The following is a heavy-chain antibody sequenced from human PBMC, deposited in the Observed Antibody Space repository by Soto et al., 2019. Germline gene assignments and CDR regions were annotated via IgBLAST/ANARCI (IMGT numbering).Heavy chain of an antibody. CDR1: GGSISEYY. D-gene: IGHD1-1*01. CDR3: ARVPDY. CDR2: IFHSGSP. V-gene: IGHV4-59*12. Sequence: SETLSLTCTVSGGSISEYYWNWIRQPPGKGLEWIGYIFHSGSPNYNPSLKSRVTISVDRSKNQISLKLRSVTAADTAVYYCARVPDYWGQGTLVTVSS. J-gene: IGHJ4*02.